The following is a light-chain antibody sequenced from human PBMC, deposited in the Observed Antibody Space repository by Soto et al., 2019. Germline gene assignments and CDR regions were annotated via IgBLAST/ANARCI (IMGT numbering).Light chain of an antibody. J-gene: IGKJ1*01. V-gene: IGKV3-15*01. CDR1: QSVSSN. Sequence: EIVMTQSPATLSVSPGERATLSCRASQSVSSNLAWSQHKPGQAPRLLIYGASTRATGIPARSSGSGSGTEFTLTISSLQSEDFAVYYCQQYNNWPPWTFGQGTKVEIK. CDR2: GAS. CDR3: QQYNNWPPWT.